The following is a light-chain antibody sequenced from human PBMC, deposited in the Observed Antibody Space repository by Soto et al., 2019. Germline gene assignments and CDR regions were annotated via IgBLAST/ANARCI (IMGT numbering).Light chain of an antibody. Sequence: QSALTQPASVSGSPGQSITISCTGTSSDVGGYNYVSWYQLHPGKAPKLIIYEVSHRPSGASNHFSGYKSGNTASLTISGLQAEDEADYYCSSYTSTSTPCVFGTGT. J-gene: IGLJ1*01. CDR1: SSDVGGYNY. V-gene: IGLV2-14*01. CDR3: SSYTSTSTPCV. CDR2: EVS.